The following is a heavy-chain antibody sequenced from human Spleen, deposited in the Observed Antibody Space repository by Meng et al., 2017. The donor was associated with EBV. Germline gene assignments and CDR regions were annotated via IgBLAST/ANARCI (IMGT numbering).Heavy chain of an antibody. V-gene: IGHV4-39*01. J-gene: IGHJ4*02. D-gene: IGHD2-2*01. Sequence: QSLRPGSGPGLVNPSEPLSLPCTVSGGSISSNNYYWGWIRQPPGKGLEWIGSIYYSGSTYYNPSLKSRVTISVDTSKNQFSLKLSSVTAADTAVYYCAAVVPAANDYWGQGTLVTVSS. CDR3: AAVVPAANDY. CDR2: IYYSGST. CDR1: GGSISSNNYY.